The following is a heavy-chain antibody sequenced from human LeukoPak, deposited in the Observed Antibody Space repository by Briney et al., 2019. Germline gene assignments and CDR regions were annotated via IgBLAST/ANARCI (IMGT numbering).Heavy chain of an antibody. D-gene: IGHD3-10*01. CDR1: GYTFTSCG. J-gene: IGHJ4*02. CDR3: ARDSTSRHYYGSGSSLFYFDS. Sequence: VASVKVSCKASGYTFTSCGIRWVRQAPGQGLEWMGWISAYNGNTNYAQKLQGRVTMTTDTSTSTAYMELRSLRSDDTAVYYCARDSTSRHYYGSGSSLFYFDSWGKGTLVTVSS. V-gene: IGHV1-18*01. CDR2: ISAYNGNT.